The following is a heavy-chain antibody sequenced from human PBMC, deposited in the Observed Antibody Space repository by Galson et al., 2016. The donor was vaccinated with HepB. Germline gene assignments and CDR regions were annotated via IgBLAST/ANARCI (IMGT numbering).Heavy chain of an antibody. CDR3: AKGCLGGGNCFYIDY. CDR1: GFTFTSYG. D-gene: IGHD4-23*01. J-gene: IGHJ4*02. Sequence: SLRLSCAASGFTFTSYGMHWVRQAPGKGLEWVAVISSDGNTEYYGGSAKGRFTISRDNFKNTLHLQMNSLGGEDTAVYYCAKGCLGGGNCFYIDYWGQGTVVAVSS. V-gene: IGHV3-30*18. CDR2: ISSDGNTE.